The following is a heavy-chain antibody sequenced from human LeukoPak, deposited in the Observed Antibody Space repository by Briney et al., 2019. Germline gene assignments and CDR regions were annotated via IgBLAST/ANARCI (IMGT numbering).Heavy chain of an antibody. D-gene: IGHD6-13*01. CDR3: ARERPNSSSWYARWFDP. J-gene: IGHJ5*02. CDR2: INPNSGGT. CDR1: GYTFSGYY. Sequence: ASVKVSCKASGYTFSGYYMHWVRQAPGQGLEWMGWINPNSGGTNCAQKFQGRVTMTRDTSISTAYMELSRLRSDDTAVYYCARERPNSSSWYARWFDPWGQGTLVTVSS. V-gene: IGHV1-2*02.